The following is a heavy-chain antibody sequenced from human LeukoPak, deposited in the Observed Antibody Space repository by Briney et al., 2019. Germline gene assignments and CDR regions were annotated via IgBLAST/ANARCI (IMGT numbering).Heavy chain of an antibody. CDR2: IYYSGST. CDR1: GGSISSGDYY. D-gene: IGHD3-3*01. Sequence: PSQTLSLTCTVSGGSISSGDYYWSWIRQPPRKGLEWIGYIYYSGSTYYNPSLKSRVTISVDTSKNQFSLKLSSVTAADTAVYYCARVTGLHCYDFWSGSIGYGMDVWGQGTTVTVSS. CDR3: ARVTGLHCYDFWSGSIGYGMDV. V-gene: IGHV4-30-4*01. J-gene: IGHJ6*02.